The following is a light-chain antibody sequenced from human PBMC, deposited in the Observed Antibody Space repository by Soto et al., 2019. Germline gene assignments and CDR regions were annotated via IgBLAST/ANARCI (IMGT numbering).Light chain of an antibody. Sequence: DLQVTQSPSSLSTSVGDRVSITCQASQDISNSLNWFQQKPGKAPKLLIYDASNLEAGVPPRFSGSGSGTDFTFTISSLQPEDIATYYCQQYDNLPLTFGGGTKVEI. J-gene: IGKJ4*01. CDR3: QQYDNLPLT. V-gene: IGKV1-33*01. CDR2: DAS. CDR1: QDISNS.